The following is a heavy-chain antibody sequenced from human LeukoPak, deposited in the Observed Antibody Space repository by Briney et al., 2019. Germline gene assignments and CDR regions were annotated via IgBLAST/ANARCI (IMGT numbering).Heavy chain of an antibody. J-gene: IGHJ4*02. CDR2: IYYSGST. D-gene: IGHD3-22*01. V-gene: IGHV4-39*01. Sequence: SETLSLTCTVSGVSISSSSYYWGWIRQPPGKGLEWIGSIYYSGSTYYNPSLKSRVTISVDTSKNQFSLKLSSVTPADTAVYYCARHGPRDPMIVVVITPFDYWGQGTLVTVSS. CDR3: ARHGPRDPMIVVVITPFDY. CDR1: GVSISSSSYY.